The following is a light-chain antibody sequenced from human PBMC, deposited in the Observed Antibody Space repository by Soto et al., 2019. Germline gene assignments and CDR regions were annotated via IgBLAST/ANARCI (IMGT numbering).Light chain of an antibody. CDR2: EVS. Sequence: QSALTQPASVSGSPGQSVTISCTGTSSDVGGYNYVSWYQQHPGKAPKLMIYEVSNRPSGVSNRFSGSKSGNTASLTISGLQAEDEADYYCSSYTSSNTLIYVFGHGTKVTV. V-gene: IGLV2-14*01. J-gene: IGLJ1*01. CDR1: SSDVGGYNY. CDR3: SSYTSSNTLIYV.